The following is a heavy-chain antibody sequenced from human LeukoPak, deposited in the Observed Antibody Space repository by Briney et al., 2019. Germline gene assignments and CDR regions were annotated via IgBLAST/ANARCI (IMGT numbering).Heavy chain of an antibody. J-gene: IGHJ3*02. Sequence: GASVKLSCKASGYTFTSYAMNWVRQDPGQGLEWIGWINTNTGNPTYAQGFTGRFVFSLDTSVSTAYLQISSLKAEDTVVYYCATGAQPDAFDILGQGTMVTVSS. CDR3: ATGAQPDAFDI. D-gene: IGHD3-10*01. CDR1: GYTFTSYA. CDR2: INTNTGNP. V-gene: IGHV7-4-1*02.